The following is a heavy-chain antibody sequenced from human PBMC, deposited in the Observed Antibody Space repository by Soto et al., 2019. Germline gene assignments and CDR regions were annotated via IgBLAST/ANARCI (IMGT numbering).Heavy chain of an antibody. Sequence: ASVKVSCKASGYTFTSYDINWVRQATGQGHEWMGWMNPNSGNTGYAQKFQGRVTMTRNTSISTAYMELSSLRSEDTAVYYCARAQLERRDYYYYYMDVWGKGTTVTSP. CDR3: ARAQLERRDYYYYYMDV. CDR1: GYTFTSYD. CDR2: MNPNSGNT. J-gene: IGHJ6*03. V-gene: IGHV1-8*01. D-gene: IGHD1-1*01.